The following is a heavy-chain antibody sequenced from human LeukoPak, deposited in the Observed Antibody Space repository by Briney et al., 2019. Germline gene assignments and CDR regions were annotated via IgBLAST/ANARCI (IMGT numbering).Heavy chain of an antibody. CDR3: ARDYADYVGYFSFDY. J-gene: IGHJ4*02. V-gene: IGHV3-23*01. D-gene: IGHD4-17*01. CDR2: ISGGGETT. CDR1: GFTFNNYA. Sequence: PGGSLRLSCAASGFTFNNYAMNWVRQAPGKGLEWVSSISGGGETTYYADSAKGRFTISRDNSQNTLYLQMSSLRAEDTAVYYCARDYADYVGYFSFDYWGQGTLVTVSS.